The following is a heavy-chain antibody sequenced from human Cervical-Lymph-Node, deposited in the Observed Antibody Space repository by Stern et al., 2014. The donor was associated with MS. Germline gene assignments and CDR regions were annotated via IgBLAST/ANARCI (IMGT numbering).Heavy chain of an antibody. J-gene: IGHJ4*02. CDR1: GYTFTSYG. CDR2: ISAYNGNT. CDR3: ARLWSVGPGGGDYYDSTSGVDY. D-gene: IGHD3-22*01. V-gene: IGHV1-18*01. Sequence: QVQLVQSGAEVKKPGASVKVSCKASGYTFTSYGISWVRQAPGQGLEWMGWISAYNGNTNYAQKLQGRVTMTTDTSTSTAYMELRSLRSDDTAVYYCARLWSVGPGGGDYYDSTSGVDYWGQGTLVTVSS.